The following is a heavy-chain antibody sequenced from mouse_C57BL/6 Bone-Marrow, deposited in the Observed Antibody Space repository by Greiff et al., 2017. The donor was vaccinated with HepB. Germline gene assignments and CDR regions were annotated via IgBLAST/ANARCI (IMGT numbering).Heavy chain of an antibody. V-gene: IGHV1-64*01. CDR2: IHPNSGST. D-gene: IGHD1-1*01. CDR3: ARGPFLYYGSGGFAY. CDR1: GYTFTSYW. J-gene: IGHJ3*01. Sequence: VQLQQPGAELVKPGASVKLSCKASGYTFTSYWMHWVKQRPGQGLEWIGMIHPNSGSTNYNEKFKSKATLTVDKSSSTAYMQLSSLTSEDSAVYSCARGPFLYYGSGGFAYWGQGTLVTVSA.